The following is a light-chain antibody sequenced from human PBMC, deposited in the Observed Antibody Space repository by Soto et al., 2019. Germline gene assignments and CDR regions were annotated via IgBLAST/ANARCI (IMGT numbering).Light chain of an antibody. V-gene: IGLV2-8*01. Sequence: QSALTQPPSASGSPGQSVTISCTGTSSDVGGYNYVSWYQQHPGKAPKLMIYEVSKRPSGVPERFSGSKSGNTASLTVSGLQAEDEADYYCSSYAGSIYVVFGGGTKVTVL. CDR3: SSYAGSIYVV. J-gene: IGLJ2*01. CDR1: SSDVGGYNY. CDR2: EVS.